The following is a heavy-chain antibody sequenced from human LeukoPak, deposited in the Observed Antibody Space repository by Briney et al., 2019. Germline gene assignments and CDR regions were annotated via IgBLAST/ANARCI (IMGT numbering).Heavy chain of an antibody. J-gene: IGHJ5*02. CDR2: IRYDGSNK. Sequence: GGSLRLSCAASGFTFSSYGMHWVRQAPGKGLEWVAFIRYDGSNKYYADSVKGRFTISRDNSKNTLYLQMNSLRAEDTAVYYCAKGGSGSYYAFDPWGQGTLVTVSS. CDR3: AKGGSGSYYAFDP. CDR1: GFTFSSYG. D-gene: IGHD3-10*01. V-gene: IGHV3-30*02.